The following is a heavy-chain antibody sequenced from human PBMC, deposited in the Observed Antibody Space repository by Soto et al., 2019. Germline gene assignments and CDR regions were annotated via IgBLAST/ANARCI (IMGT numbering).Heavy chain of an antibody. CDR3: AKDMYYYDSSGYLIDY. D-gene: IGHD3-22*01. J-gene: IGHJ4*02. V-gene: IGHV3-30*18. CDR1: GFTFSSYG. Sequence: QVQLVESGGGVVQPGRSLRLSCAASGFTFSSYGMHWVRQAPGKGLEWVAVISYDGSNKYYADSVKGRFTISRDNSKNTLYLQMNSLRAEDTAVYYCAKDMYYYDSSGYLIDYWGQGTLVTVSS. CDR2: ISYDGSNK.